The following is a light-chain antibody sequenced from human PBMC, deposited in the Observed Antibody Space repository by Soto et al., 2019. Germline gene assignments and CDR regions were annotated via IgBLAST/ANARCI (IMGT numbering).Light chain of an antibody. V-gene: IGLV1-40*01. CDR2: GNG. Sequence: QSVLTQPPSVSGAPGQRVTISCTGSSSNIGAGHDVHWYQQLPGTAPKLLIYGNGSRPSGVPERFSGSKSGTSASLAITGLQAEDEADYYCQSYDSSLSGSEVSGTGTKVTVL. J-gene: IGLJ1*01. CDR3: QSYDSSLSGSEV. CDR1: SSNIGAGHD.